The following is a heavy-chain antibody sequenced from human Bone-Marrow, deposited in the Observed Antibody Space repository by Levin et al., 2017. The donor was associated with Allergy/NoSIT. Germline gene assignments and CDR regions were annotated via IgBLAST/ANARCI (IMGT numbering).Heavy chain of an antibody. CDR1: GDSLSTNGVA. D-gene: IGHD1-14*01. Sequence: SETLSLTCVISGDSLSTNGVAWNWIRQTPSRGLEWLGRTYYRSKWFSDYAVSVKSRITVNPDTSRNQFSLQLNSVTPEDTAVYYCARGRNSAFDYWGQGTLVTVSS. J-gene: IGHJ4*02. CDR3: ARGRNSAFDY. V-gene: IGHV6-1*01. CDR2: TYYRSKWFS.